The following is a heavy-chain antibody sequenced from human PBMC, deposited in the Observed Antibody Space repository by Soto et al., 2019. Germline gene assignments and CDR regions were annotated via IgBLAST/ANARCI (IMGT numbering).Heavy chain of an antibody. V-gene: IGHV5-51*01. CDR3: ARCIGYYGSGSYLEGAFDI. CDR2: IYPGDSDT. CDR1: GYSFTSYW. J-gene: IGHJ3*02. Sequence: PGESLKISCKGSGYSFTSYWIGWVRQMPGKGLEWMGIIYPGDSDTRYSPSFQGQVTISADKSISTAYLQWSSLKASDTAMYYCARCIGYYGSGSYLEGAFDIWGQGTMVTV. D-gene: IGHD3-10*01.